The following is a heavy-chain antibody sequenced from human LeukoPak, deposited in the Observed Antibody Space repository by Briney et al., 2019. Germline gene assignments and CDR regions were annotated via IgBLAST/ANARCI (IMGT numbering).Heavy chain of an antibody. Sequence: PGGSLRLSCAASGITFSSYGMHWVRQAPGKGLEWVAVISYDGSNKYYADSVKGRFTISRDNSKNTLYLQMNSLRAEDTAVYYCAKHDSSSWYGVVYYYYGMDVWGQGTTVTVSS. D-gene: IGHD6-13*01. CDR2: ISYDGSNK. CDR3: AKHDSSSWYGVVYYYYGMDV. CDR1: GITFSSYG. J-gene: IGHJ6*02. V-gene: IGHV3-30*18.